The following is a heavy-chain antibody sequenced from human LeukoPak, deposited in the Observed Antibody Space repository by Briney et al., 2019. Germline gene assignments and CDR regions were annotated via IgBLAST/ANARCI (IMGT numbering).Heavy chain of an antibody. J-gene: IGHJ4*02. CDR1: GYTFSAYS. Sequence: GASVKVSCKASGYTFSAYSVHWVRQAPGQGLQWMAWINPNSGDTEYAQDFRGRVTLTRDTSISTAYMELSRLRSDDTAVYYCARDGSSPFDYWGQGTLVTVSS. CDR2: INPNSGDT. V-gene: IGHV1-2*02. D-gene: IGHD6-6*01. CDR3: ARDGSSPFDY.